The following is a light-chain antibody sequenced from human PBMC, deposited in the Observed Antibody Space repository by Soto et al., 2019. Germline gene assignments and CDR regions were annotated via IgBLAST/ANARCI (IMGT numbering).Light chain of an antibody. CDR1: SSNIGAGYD. CDR3: QSYDSSLSGWV. CDR2: GNN. V-gene: IGLV1-40*01. J-gene: IGLJ3*02. Sequence: QSVLTQPPSVSGAPGQRVTISCTGSSSNIGAGYDVPWYQQLPGTAPKLLIYGNNNRPSGVPDRFSGSKSGTSASLAITGLQAEDEADYYCQSYDSSLSGWVLGGGTKLTVL.